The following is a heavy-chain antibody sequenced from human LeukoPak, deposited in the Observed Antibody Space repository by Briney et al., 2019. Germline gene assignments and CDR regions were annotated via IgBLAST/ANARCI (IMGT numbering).Heavy chain of an antibody. CDR3: ARGTSSQLWFVY. CDR2: INHSGST. D-gene: IGHD3-10*01. J-gene: IGHJ4*02. Sequence: SETLSLTCAVYGGSFSGYYWSWIRQPPGKGLEWIGEINHSGSTNYNPSLKSRVTISVDTSKNQFSLELSSVTAVDTAVYYCARGTSSQLWFVYWGQGTLVTVSS. V-gene: IGHV4-34*01. CDR1: GGSFSGYY.